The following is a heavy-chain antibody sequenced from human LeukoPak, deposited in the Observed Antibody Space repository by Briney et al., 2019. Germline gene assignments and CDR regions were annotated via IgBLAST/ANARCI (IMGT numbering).Heavy chain of an antibody. Sequence: GGSLRLSCAASGFTFSTSGMHWVRQSPGKGLEWMALISYDGSYKDFADSVQGRFTISRDNSKNTLYLQMNSLRPEDTAVYYCESWDPQLGDAFDIWGQGTMVTVSS. CDR3: ESWDPQLGDAFDI. CDR1: GFTFSTSG. V-gene: IGHV3-30*03. CDR2: ISYDGSYK. J-gene: IGHJ3*02. D-gene: IGHD3-16*01.